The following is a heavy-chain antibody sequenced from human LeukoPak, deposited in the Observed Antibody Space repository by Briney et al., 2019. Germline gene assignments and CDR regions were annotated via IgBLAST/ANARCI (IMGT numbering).Heavy chain of an antibody. D-gene: IGHD2-15*01. V-gene: IGHV3-30*02. CDR2: IRYDGSNK. CDR1: GFTFSSYG. J-gene: IGHJ3*02. Sequence: GGSLRLSCAASGFTFSSYGIHWVRQAPGKGLEWVAFIRYDGSNKYYADSVKGRFTISRDNSKNTLYLQMNSLRAEDTAVYYCAKDSRTVYCSGGSCYSKTDAFDIWGRGTMVTVSS. CDR3: AKDSRTVYCSGGSCYSKTDAFDI.